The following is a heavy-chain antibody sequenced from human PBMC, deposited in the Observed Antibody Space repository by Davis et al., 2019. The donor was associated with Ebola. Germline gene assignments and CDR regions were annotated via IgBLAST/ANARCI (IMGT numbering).Heavy chain of an antibody. V-gene: IGHV1-18*01. CDR2: ISAYNGNT. J-gene: IGHJ4*02. Sequence: ASVKVSCKASGGTFSSYAISRVRQAPGQGLEWMGWISAYNGNTNYAQKLQGRVTMTTDTSTSTAYMELRSLRSDDTAVYYCARDLGYPYFDYWGQGTLVTVSS. CDR3: ARDLGYPYFDY. CDR1: GGTFSSYA. D-gene: IGHD3-16*01.